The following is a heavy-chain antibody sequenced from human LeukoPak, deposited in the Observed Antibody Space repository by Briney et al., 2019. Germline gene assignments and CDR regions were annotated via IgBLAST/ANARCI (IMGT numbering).Heavy chain of an antibody. V-gene: IGHV1-46*02. CDR3: ARDSGNFHYDMDV. CDR1: GYSFNSHH. D-gene: IGHD3-10*01. J-gene: IGHJ6*02. Sequence: ASVKVSCKTSGYSFNSHHVHWVRQAPAQGLEWMGVKFSHDGSTSTAQKFQGRVTLTRDTSTSTVGMELSSLRSEDTAVYYCARDSGNFHYDMDVWGQGTTVIVSS. CDR2: KFSHDGST.